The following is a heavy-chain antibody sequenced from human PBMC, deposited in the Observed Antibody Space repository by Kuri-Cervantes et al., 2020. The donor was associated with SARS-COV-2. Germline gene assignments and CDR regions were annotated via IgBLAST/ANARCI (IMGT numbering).Heavy chain of an antibody. Sequence: GESLKISCAASGFTFSSYGMHWVRQAPGKGLEWVAVISYDGSNKYYADSVKGRFTISRDNSKNTLYLQKNSLRAEDTAVYYCARGVAELRYYGMDVWGQGTTVTVSS. D-gene: IGHD1-7*01. CDR1: GFTFSSYG. V-gene: IGHV3-30*03. J-gene: IGHJ6*02. CDR3: ARGVAELRYYGMDV. CDR2: ISYDGSNK.